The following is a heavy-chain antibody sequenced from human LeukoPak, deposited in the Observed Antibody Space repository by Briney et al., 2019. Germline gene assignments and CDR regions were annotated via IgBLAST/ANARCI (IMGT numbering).Heavy chain of an antibody. V-gene: IGHV3-30*02. CDR1: GFTFSSYG. Sequence: GRSLRLSCVVSGFTFSSYGMHWVRQAPGKGLEWVAFIRYDGSNKFYADSVKGRFTISRDNSKNTLYLEMNSLRPEDTAVYYCAKVEYSSSWYGVGSLDDWGQGTLVTVSA. D-gene: IGHD6-13*01. CDR3: AKVEYSSSWYGVGSLDD. CDR2: IRYDGSNK. J-gene: IGHJ4*02.